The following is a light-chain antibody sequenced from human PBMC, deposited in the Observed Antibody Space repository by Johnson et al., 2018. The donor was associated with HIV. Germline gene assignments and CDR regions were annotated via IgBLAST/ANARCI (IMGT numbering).Light chain of an antibody. Sequence: QSVLTQPPSVSAAPGQKVTISCSGSSSNVGNNYVSWYQQLPGAAPKLLIYETNKRPSGIPDRFSGSKSGTSATLGITGLQTGDEADYYCGTWDSNLSVYVFGTGTKVSVL. V-gene: IGLV1-51*02. CDR2: ETN. CDR1: SSNVGNNY. J-gene: IGLJ1*01. CDR3: GTWDSNLSVYV.